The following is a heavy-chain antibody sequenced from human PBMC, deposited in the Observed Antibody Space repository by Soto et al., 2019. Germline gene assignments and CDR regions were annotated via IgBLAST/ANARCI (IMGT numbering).Heavy chain of an antibody. CDR1: GGSFSGYY. J-gene: IGHJ4*02. D-gene: IGHD3-3*01. V-gene: IGHV4-34*01. Sequence: SETLSLTCAVYGGSFSGYYWSWIRQPPGKGLEWIGEINHSGSTNYNPSLKSRVTISVDTSKNQFSLKLSSVTAADTAVYYCARVDFWSGYSNDFDDWGQGTLVTVSS. CDR2: INHSGST. CDR3: ARVDFWSGYSNDFDD.